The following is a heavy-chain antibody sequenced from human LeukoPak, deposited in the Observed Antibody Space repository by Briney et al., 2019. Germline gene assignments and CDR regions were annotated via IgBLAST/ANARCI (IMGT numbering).Heavy chain of an antibody. D-gene: IGHD2-2*01. Sequence: GGSLRLSCAASGFTFSGSAMHWVRQASGKGLEWVGRIRSKANSYATAYAASVKGRFTISRDDSKNTAYLQMNSLKTEDTAVYYCTRHQLRTGYYYYYYMDVWGKGTTVTVSS. V-gene: IGHV3-73*01. CDR2: IRSKANSYAT. J-gene: IGHJ6*03. CDR3: TRHQLRTGYYYYYYMDV. CDR1: GFTFSGSA.